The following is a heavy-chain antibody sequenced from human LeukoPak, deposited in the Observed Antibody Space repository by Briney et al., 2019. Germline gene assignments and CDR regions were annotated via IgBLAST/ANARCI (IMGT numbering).Heavy chain of an antibody. CDR2: LYYSGST. Sequence: SSDTLSLTCTVSGGSIGSYYWLCTREPPGKGLVGIGYLYYSGSTNYNPSLKSRVTISVDTSKNQFSLKLSSVTAADTAVYYCARPAPGSGYFDYWGQGTLVTVSS. J-gene: IGHJ4*02. CDR3: ARPAPGSGYFDY. V-gene: IGHV4-59*08. CDR1: GGSIGSYY. D-gene: IGHD6-19*01.